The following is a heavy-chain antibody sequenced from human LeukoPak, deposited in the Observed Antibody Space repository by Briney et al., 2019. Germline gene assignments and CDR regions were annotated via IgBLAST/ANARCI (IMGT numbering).Heavy chain of an antibody. J-gene: IGHJ3*02. CDR3: ARDVLAYYYDSSGYTDAFDI. Sequence: GGSLRLSCAASGFTFSSYGMHWVRQAPGKGLEWVAVIWYDGSNKYYADSVKGRFTISRDNSKNTLYPQMNSLRAEDTAVYYCARDVLAYYYDSSGYTDAFDIWGQGTMVTVSS. V-gene: IGHV3-33*01. CDR2: IWYDGSNK. D-gene: IGHD3-22*01. CDR1: GFTFSSYG.